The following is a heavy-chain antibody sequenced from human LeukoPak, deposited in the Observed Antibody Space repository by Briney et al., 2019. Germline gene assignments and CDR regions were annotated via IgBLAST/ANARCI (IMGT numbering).Heavy chain of an antibody. CDR2: INHRGSS. D-gene: IGHD2-15*01. Sequence: SETLSLTCAVYGESFSAYFWNWIRQAPGKPLEYIGEINHRGSSNANTSLKTRVTLSVDTSKNQFSLKLTSVTAADTAVYFCARGSSFDGYCSAGACDAGYYDSWGQGTPVTVSS. CDR1: GESFSAYF. V-gene: IGHV4-34*01. J-gene: IGHJ4*02. CDR3: ARGSSFDGYCSAGACDAGYYDS.